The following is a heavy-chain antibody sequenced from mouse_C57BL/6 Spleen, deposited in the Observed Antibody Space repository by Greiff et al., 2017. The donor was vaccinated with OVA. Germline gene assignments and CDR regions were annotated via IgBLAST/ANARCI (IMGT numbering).Heavy chain of an antibody. CDR3: ASLDSSGYWFAY. CDR1: GYSFTDYN. V-gene: IGHV1-39*01. CDR2: INPNYGTT. J-gene: IGHJ3*01. D-gene: IGHD3-2*02. Sequence: VQLKESGPELVKPGASVKISCKASGYSFTDYNMNWVKQSNGKSLEWIGVINPNYGTTSYNQKFKGKATLTVDQSSSTAYMQLNSLTSEDSAVYYCASLDSSGYWFAYWGQGTLVTVSA.